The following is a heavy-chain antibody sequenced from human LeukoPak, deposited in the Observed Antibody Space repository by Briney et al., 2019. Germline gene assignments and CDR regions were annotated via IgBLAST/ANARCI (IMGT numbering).Heavy chain of an antibody. CDR1: GGTYRSYA. J-gene: IGHJ5*02. D-gene: IGHD1-26*01. Sequence: SVKVSCKASGGTYRSYAISWVRQAPGQGLEWMGGINPIFGTANYAQKFQGRVTITADESTSTAYMELSSLRSEDTAVYYCATWEWELLRNWFDPWGQGTLVTVSS. CDR2: INPIFGTA. V-gene: IGHV1-69*13. CDR3: ATWEWELLRNWFDP.